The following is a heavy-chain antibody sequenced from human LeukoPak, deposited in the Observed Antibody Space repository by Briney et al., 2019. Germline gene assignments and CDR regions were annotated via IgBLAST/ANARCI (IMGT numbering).Heavy chain of an antibody. D-gene: IGHD7-27*01. J-gene: IGHJ4*02. V-gene: IGHV3-23*01. Sequence: GGSLRLSCAASGFTFSSYTMSWVRQGPGKRLEWVSTITTSDGNTYYADSVKGRFTVSRDNSKNTLFLQMNSLRAEDTAVYYCAKDGGLWVSAHWGDSWGRGTLVTVSS. CDR1: GFTFSSYT. CDR3: AKDGGLWVSAHWGDS. CDR2: ITTSDGNT.